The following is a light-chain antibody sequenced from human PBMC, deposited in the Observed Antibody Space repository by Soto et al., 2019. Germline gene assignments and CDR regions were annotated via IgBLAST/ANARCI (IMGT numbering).Light chain of an antibody. CDR2: KAS. CDR1: QSISNW. V-gene: IGKV1-5*03. CDR3: QQYESYSNT. Sequence: DIQMTQSPSTLSASVGDRVTITCRASQSISNWLAWYQQKPGKAPKLLIYKASSLESGVPSRFSGSGSGTEFTLTISSLQPDDFATYFCQQYESYSNTFGQGTKLEIK. J-gene: IGKJ2*01.